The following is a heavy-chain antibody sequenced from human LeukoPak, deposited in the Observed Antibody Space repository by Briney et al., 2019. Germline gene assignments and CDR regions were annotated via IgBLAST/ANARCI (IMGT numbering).Heavy chain of an antibody. CDR1: GFTFSSYA. V-gene: IGHV3-30-3*01. CDR3: ARPAQGAFDI. Sequence: EGSLRLSCAASGFTFSSYAMHWVRQAPGKGLEWVALISYDGNNKYYADSVKGRFTISRDNSKNTLYLQMNSLRAEDTAVYYCARPAQGAFDIWGQGTMVTVSS. CDR2: ISYDGNNK. J-gene: IGHJ3*02.